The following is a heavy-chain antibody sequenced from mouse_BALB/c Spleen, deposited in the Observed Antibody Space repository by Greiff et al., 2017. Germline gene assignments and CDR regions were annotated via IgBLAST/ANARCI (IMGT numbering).Heavy chain of an antibody. D-gene: IGHD1-1*01. V-gene: IGHV7-3*02. CDR3: ARAYGSSFYYYAMDY. CDR2: IRNKANGYTT. Sequence: EVQLVESGGGLVQPGGSLRLSCATSGFTFTDYYMSWVRQPPGKALEWLGFIRNKANGYTTEYSASVKGRFTISRDNSQSILYLQMNTLRAEDSATYYCARAYGSSFYYYAMDYWGQGTSVTVSS. CDR1: GFTFTDYY. J-gene: IGHJ4*01.